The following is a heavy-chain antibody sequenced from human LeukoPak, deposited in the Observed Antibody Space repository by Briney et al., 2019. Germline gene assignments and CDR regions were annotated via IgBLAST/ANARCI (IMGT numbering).Heavy chain of an antibody. D-gene: IGHD5-12*01. Sequence: PGGSLRLSCVASGFTFSRFGMYWVRQAPGKGPEWVAVMSFDGSQRFYADSVRGRFIISRDNSRNTLYLQMSSLRREDTAVYYCARDESGYQISYLRNWGQGTLVTVSS. J-gene: IGHJ4*02. CDR1: GFTFSRFG. CDR2: MSFDGSQR. CDR3: ARDESGYQISYLRN. V-gene: IGHV3-33*05.